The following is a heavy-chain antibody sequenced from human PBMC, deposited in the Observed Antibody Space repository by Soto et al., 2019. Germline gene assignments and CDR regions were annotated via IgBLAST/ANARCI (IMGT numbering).Heavy chain of an antibody. CDR2: IIPIFGTA. CDR1: GGTFSSYA. CDR3: ASARIVGATTTDY. J-gene: IGHJ4*02. Sequence: ASVKVSCKASGGTFSSYAISWVLQAPGQGLEWMGGIIPIFGTANYAQKFQGRVTITADKSTSTAYMELSSLRSEDTAVYYCASARIVGATTTDYWGQGTLVTVSS. D-gene: IGHD1-26*01. V-gene: IGHV1-69*06.